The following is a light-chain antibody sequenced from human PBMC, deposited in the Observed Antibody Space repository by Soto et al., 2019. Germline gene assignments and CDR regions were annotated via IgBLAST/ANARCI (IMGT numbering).Light chain of an antibody. CDR1: QDINNC. CDR3: QKLNSYPLT. V-gene: IGKV1-9*01. J-gene: IGKJ3*01. Sequence: IQLTPSPSSLSASVVNRVTITCQASQDINNCLNWYQQSPGKAPKPLIYAASTLQSGVPSRFSGSGSGTEFTLTISSLQPEDFATYYCQKLNSYPLTCGPGTKGDIK. CDR2: AAS.